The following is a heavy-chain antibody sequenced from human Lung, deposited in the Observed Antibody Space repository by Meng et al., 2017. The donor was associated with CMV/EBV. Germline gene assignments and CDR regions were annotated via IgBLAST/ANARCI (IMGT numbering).Heavy chain of an antibody. J-gene: IGHJ5*02. CDR2: ISGSGATT. V-gene: IGHV3-23*01. D-gene: IGHD3-3*01. Sequence: FNNYAMTWVRQAPGKGLECVSAISGSGATTYYADSVKGRFTISRDNSKSTLYLQMNSLRAEDTAVYYCAKYIHYDFWSGYLGDNWLDPWGQGTLVTVSS. CDR3: AKYIHYDFWSGYLGDNWLDP. CDR1: FNNYA.